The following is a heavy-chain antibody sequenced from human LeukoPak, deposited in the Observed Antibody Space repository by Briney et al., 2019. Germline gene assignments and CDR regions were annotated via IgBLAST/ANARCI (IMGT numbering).Heavy chain of an antibody. CDR1: GFTFDDYA. Sequence: GRSLRLSCAASGFTFDDYAMHWVRQAPGKGLEWVSGISWNSGSIGYADSVKGRFTISRDNAKNSLYLQMNSLRAEDTALYYCAKEGVGATTYYYYYMDVWGKGTTVTVSS. V-gene: IGHV3-9*01. J-gene: IGHJ6*03. D-gene: IGHD1-26*01. CDR3: AKEGVGATTYYYYYMDV. CDR2: ISWNSGSI.